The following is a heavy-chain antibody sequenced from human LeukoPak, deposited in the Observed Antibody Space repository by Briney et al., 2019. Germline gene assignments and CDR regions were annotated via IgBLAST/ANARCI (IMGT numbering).Heavy chain of an antibody. Sequence: SETLSLTCTVSGGSISSYYWSWIPQPAGKGLEWIGRIYTSGSTNYNPSLKSRVTMSVDTSKNQFSLKLSSVTAADTAVYYCARVHGDYGSYYYYYYMDVWGKGTTVTVSS. J-gene: IGHJ6*03. CDR2: IYTSGST. V-gene: IGHV4-4*07. CDR3: ARVHGDYGSYYYYYYMDV. CDR1: GGSISSYY. D-gene: IGHD4-17*01.